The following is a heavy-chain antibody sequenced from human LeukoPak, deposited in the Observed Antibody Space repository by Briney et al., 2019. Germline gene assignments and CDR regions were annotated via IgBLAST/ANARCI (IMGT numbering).Heavy chain of an antibody. CDR2: INHSGST. CDR1: GGSFSGYY. J-gene: IGHJ2*01. CDR3: ARDVIAVAGSYWYFDR. D-gene: IGHD6-19*01. V-gene: IGHV4-34*01. Sequence: SETLSLTCAVYGGSFSGYYWSWIRQPPGKGLEWIGEINHSGSTNYNPSLTSRVTISVDTSKNQFSLKLSSVTAADTAVYYCARDVIAVAGSYWYFDRWGRGTLVT.